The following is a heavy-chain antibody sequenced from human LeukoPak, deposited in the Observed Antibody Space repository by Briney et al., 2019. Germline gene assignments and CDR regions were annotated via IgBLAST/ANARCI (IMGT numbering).Heavy chain of an antibody. V-gene: IGHV1-2*06. CDR3: ARDGAVAGNSI. D-gene: IGHD6-19*01. CDR1: GYTLTELS. CDR2: INPNSGGT. Sequence: ASVKVSCKVSGYTLTELSMHWVRQAPGQGLEWMGRINPNSGGTNYAQKFQGRVTMTRDTSISTAYMELSRLRSDDTAVYYCARDGAVAGNSIWGQGTLVTVSS. J-gene: IGHJ4*02.